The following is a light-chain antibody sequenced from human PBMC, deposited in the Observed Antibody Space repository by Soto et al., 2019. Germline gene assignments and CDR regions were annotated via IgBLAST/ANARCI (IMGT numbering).Light chain of an antibody. CDR3: QQYGSSRPT. Sequence: EIVLTQSPGTLSLSPGERATLSCRASQSVSSSYLAWYQQKPGQAPRLLIYCASSRDTGIPDRFSGSGSGTDFTLPISRLEPEDFPVYYCQQYGSSRPTFGPGTKVDIK. J-gene: IGKJ3*01. CDR1: QSVSSSY. V-gene: IGKV3-20*01. CDR2: CAS.